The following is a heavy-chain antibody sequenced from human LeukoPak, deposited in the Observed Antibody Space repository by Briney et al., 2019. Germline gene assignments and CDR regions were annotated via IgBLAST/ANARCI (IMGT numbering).Heavy chain of an antibody. V-gene: IGHV1-18*04. CDR2: ISAYNGHT. D-gene: IGHD2-15*01. J-gene: IGHJ4*02. Sequence: ASVKVSCKASGYTFTGYYMHWVRQAPGQGLEWMGWISAYNGHTNYAQKLQGRVTMTTDTSTSTAYMELRSLRSDDTAVFYCARVLCSGDSCYSLFDYWGQGTLVTAPS. CDR1: GYTFTGYY. CDR3: ARVLCSGDSCYSLFDY.